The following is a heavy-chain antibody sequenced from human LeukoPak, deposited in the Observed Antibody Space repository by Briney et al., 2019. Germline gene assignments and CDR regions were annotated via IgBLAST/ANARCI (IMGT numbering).Heavy chain of an antibody. Sequence: QPGGSLRLSCAASGFTFSSYGMHWVRQAPGKGLEWVAVISYDGSNQYYADSVKGRFTISRDNSKNTLYLQMNSLRAEDTAVYYCAKDKGGGYGNDGFDIWGRGTMVTVSS. CDR1: GFTFSSYG. D-gene: IGHD3-16*01. J-gene: IGHJ3*02. V-gene: IGHV3-30*18. CDR2: ISYDGSNQ. CDR3: AKDKGGGYGNDGFDI.